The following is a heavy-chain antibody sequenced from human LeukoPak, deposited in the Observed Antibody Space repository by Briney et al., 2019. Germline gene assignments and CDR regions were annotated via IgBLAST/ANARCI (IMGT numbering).Heavy chain of an antibody. D-gene: IGHD6-25*01. CDR3: ARVRADYYLDY. CDR2: IYSGGST. J-gene: IGHJ4*02. CDR1: GFTVSSNY. Sequence: GGSLRVFCAASGFTVSSNYMSWVRQAPGKGLEWVSVIYSGGSTYYADSVKGRLTISRDNSKNSLYLQMNSLRAEDAAVYYCARVRADYYLDYWGQGTLVTVSS. V-gene: IGHV3-53*01.